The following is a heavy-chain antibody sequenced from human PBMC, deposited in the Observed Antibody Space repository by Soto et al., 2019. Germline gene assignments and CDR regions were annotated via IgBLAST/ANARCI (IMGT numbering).Heavy chain of an antibody. CDR1: GGTFSSYA. Sequence: ASVKVSCKASGGTFSSYAISWVRQAPGQGLEWMGGIIPIFGTANYAQKFQGRVTITADESTSTAYMELSSLRSEDTAVYYCARVGDSSGYYYYFDYWGQGTLVTVSS. J-gene: IGHJ4*02. CDR2: IIPIFGTA. D-gene: IGHD3-22*01. CDR3: ARVGDSSGYYYYFDY. V-gene: IGHV1-69*13.